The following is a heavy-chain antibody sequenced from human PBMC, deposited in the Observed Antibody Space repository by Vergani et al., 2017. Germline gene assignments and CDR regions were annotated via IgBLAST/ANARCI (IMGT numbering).Heavy chain of an antibody. CDR3: TTEPMFGVINGSGPIRTPYQYYYYMDV. D-gene: IGHD3-3*01. Sequence: EVQLLESGGGLVQPGGSLRLSCAASGFTFSNAWMSWVRQAPGKGLEWVGRIKTKTDGGTTDYAAPVKGRFTISRDDSKNTLYLQMNSLKTEDTAVYYCTTEPMFGVINGSGPIRTPYQYYYYMDVWGKGTTVTVSS. J-gene: IGHJ6*03. CDR1: GFTFSNAW. V-gene: IGHV3-15*01. CDR2: IKTKTDGGTT.